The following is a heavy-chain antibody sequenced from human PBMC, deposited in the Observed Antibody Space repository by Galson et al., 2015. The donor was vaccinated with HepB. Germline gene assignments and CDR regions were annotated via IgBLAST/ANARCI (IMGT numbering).Heavy chain of an antibody. CDR3: AKEGGGYCSGGSCLDYFDY. CDR2: ISYDGSNK. D-gene: IGHD2-15*01. Sequence: SLRLSCAASGFTFSSYGMHWVRQAPGKGLEWVAVISYDGSNKYYADSVKGRFTISRDNSKNTLYLQMNSLRAEDTAVYYCAKEGGGYCSGGSCLDYFDYWGQGTLVTVSS. CDR1: GFTFSSYG. V-gene: IGHV3-30*18. J-gene: IGHJ4*02.